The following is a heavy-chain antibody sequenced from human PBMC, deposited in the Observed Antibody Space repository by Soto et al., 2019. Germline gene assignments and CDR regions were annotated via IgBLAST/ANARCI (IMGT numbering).Heavy chain of an antibody. D-gene: IGHD3-22*01. J-gene: IGHJ4*02. V-gene: IGHV4-61*01. CDR3: ARATYYYDSSGYYLMFFYY. Sequence: ETLSLTCTVSGGSVSIGSYYWSWIRQPPGKGLEWIGYIYYSGSTNYNPTLKSRVTISVDTSKNQFSLKLSSVTAADTAVYYCARATYYYDSSGYYLMFFYYWGQGTLVTVSS. CDR1: GGSVSIGSYY. CDR2: IYYSGST.